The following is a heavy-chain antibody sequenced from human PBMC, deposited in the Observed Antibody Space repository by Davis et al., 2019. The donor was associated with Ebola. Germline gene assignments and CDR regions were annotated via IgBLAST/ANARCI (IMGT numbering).Heavy chain of an antibody. CDR1: GFTFSSYS. Sequence: GESLKISCAASGFTFSSYSMNWVRQAPGKGLEWVSSISSSSSYIYYADSVKGRFTISRDNAKNSLYLQMNSLRAEDTAVYYCARDRHICGGDCYSAFDIWGQGTMVTVSS. J-gene: IGHJ3*02. V-gene: IGHV3-21*01. CDR3: ARDRHICGGDCYSAFDI. D-gene: IGHD2-21*01. CDR2: ISSSSSYI.